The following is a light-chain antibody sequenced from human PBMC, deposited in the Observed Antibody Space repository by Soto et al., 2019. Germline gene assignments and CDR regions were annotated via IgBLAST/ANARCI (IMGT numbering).Light chain of an antibody. Sequence: QSVLTQPPSVSGAPGQRGTISCTGSSSNIGAGSDVHWYQHFPGTAPKLLIYVSNNRPSGVPDRFSGSKSGTSASLAITGLQDEDEADYYCQSYDSSLRGSVFGGGTKLTVL. CDR1: SSNIGAGSD. J-gene: IGLJ1*01. CDR2: VSN. CDR3: QSYDSSLRGSV. V-gene: IGLV1-40*01.